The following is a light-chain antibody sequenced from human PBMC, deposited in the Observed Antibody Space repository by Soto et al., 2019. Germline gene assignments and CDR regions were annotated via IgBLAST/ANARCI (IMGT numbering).Light chain of an antibody. CDR1: QTISKY. V-gene: IGKV1-39*01. J-gene: IGKJ1*01. CDR3: QHTHSAPWT. Sequence: DIQMTQSPSSLSASVGDRVTITCRASQTISKYLNWYQQKPGKAPKVLIYGASSLQSGVPSRFSGSGSGTDFTLTISSLQPEDFAIYYCQHTHSAPWTFGQGTKVEIK. CDR2: GAS.